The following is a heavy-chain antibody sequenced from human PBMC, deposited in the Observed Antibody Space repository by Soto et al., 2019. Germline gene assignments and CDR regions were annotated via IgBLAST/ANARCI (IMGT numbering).Heavy chain of an antibody. CDR2: INPNSGGT. D-gene: IGHD2-15*01. CDR3: ARDPVRGGPSGRDAFDI. Sequence: ASVKVSCKASGYTFTGYYMHWVRQAPGQGLEWMGWINPNSGGTNYAQKFQGWVTMTRDTSISTAYMELSRLRSDDTAVYYYARDPVRGGPSGRDAFDIWGQGTMVTVSS. J-gene: IGHJ3*02. V-gene: IGHV1-2*04. CDR1: GYTFTGYY.